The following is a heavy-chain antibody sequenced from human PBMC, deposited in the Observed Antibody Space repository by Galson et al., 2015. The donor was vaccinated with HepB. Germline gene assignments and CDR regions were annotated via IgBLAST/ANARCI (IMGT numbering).Heavy chain of an antibody. CDR1: GFTFSSYS. J-gene: IGHJ6*02. Sequence: SLRLSCAASGFTFSSYSMNWVRQAPGKGLEWVSSISSSSSYIYYADSVKGRFTISRDNAKNSLYLQMNSLRAEDTAVYYCARVLLEWLSPTDYYGMDVWGQGTTVTVSS. CDR2: ISSSSSYI. V-gene: IGHV3-21*01. D-gene: IGHD3-3*01. CDR3: ARVLLEWLSPTDYYGMDV.